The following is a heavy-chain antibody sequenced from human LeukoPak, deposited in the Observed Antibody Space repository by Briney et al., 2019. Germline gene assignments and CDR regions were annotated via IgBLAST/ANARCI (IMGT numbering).Heavy chain of an antibody. CDR3: ARGQAVAGV. CDR2: IYYSGYT. J-gene: IGHJ4*02. V-gene: IGHV4-59*01. Sequence: SETLSLTCSVSGGSISSYYWSWIRQPPGKGLGWIGYIYYSGYTNYNPSLKSRVTMSVDTSKNQFSLQLSSVTAADTAVYYCARGQAVAGVWGQGTLVTVSS. CDR1: GGSISSYY. D-gene: IGHD6-19*01.